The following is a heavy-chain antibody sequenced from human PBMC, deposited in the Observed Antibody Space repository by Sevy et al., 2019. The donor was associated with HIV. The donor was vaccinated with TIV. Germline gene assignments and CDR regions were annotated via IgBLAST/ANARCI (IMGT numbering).Heavy chain of an antibody. D-gene: IGHD3-22*01. CDR3: ARATSDYYNYYYYGMDV. CDR1: GFTFSSYA. CDR2: ISYDGSNK. J-gene: IGHJ6*02. Sequence: GGSLRLSCAASGFTFSSYAMHWVRQAPGKGLEWVAVISYDGSNKYYADSVKGRFTISRDNSNNTLYLQMNSLRAEDTAVYYCARATSDYYNYYYYGMDVWGQGTTVTVSS. V-gene: IGHV3-30-3*01.